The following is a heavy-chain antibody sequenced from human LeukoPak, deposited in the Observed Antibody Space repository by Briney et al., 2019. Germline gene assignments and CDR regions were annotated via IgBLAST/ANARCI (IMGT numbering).Heavy chain of an antibody. CDR2: IYSGGST. CDR1: GFTVSSNY. CDR3: ASMKGPHDAFDI. J-gene: IGHJ3*02. Sequence: GGSLRLSCAASGFTVSSNYMSWVRQVPGKGLEWVSVIYSGGSTYYADSVKGRFTISRDNSKNTLYLQMNSLRAEDTAVYYCASMKGPHDAFDIWGQGTMVTVAS. V-gene: IGHV3-66*01.